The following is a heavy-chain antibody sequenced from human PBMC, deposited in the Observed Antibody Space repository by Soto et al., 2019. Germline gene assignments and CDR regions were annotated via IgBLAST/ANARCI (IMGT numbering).Heavy chain of an antibody. CDR3: AREDGDYDTGGY. CDR1: GGSISSGGHY. D-gene: IGHD4-17*01. CDR2: IYYSGST. V-gene: IGHV4-31*03. J-gene: IGHJ4*02. Sequence: QVQLQESGPGLVKSSQTLSLTCTVSGGSISSGGHYWSWIRQHPGKGLEWIGFIYYSGSTYYNPSLMSRVTISVDTSKNQFSLKLSSVTAADTGVYYCAREDGDYDTGGYWGQGTLVTVSS.